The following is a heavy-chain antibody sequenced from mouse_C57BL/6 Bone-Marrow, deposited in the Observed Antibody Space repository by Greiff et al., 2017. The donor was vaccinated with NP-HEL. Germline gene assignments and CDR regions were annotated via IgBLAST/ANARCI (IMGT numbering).Heavy chain of an antibody. CDR2: ISSGGSYT. V-gene: IGHV5-6*01. CDR3: VRWFVY. Sequence: EVKVVESGGDLVKPGGSLKLSCAASGFTFSSYGMSWVRQTPDKRLEWVATISSGGSYTYYPDSVKGRFTISRDNAKNTLYLQMSSLKSEDTAMYYCVRWFVYWGQGTLVTVSA. J-gene: IGHJ3*01. CDR1: GFTFSSYG.